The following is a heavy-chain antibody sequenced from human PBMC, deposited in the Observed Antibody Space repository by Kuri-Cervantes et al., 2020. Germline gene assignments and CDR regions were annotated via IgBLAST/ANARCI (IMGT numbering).Heavy chain of an antibody. V-gene: IGHV5-51*01. CDR1: GYKFSNYW. J-gene: IGHJ6*03. CDR3: ARRNTVVRGVITYMDV. Sequence: GESLKISCKAPGYKFSNYWIAWVRQMPGKGLEWMGVIYPSDSKTRYSPSFQGQVTISADKSIGAAYLQWSSLKASDTAMYYCARRNTVVRGVITYMDVWGKGTTVTVSS. D-gene: IGHD3-10*01. CDR2: IYPSDSKT.